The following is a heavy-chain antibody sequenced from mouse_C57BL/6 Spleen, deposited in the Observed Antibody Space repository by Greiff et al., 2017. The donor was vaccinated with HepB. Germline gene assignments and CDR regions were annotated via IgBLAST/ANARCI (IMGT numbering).Heavy chain of an antibody. Sequence: VQLQQSGPELVKPGASVKISCKASGYAFSSSWMNWVKQRPGKGLEWIGRIYPGDGDTNYNGKFKGKATLTADKSSSTAYMQLSSLTSEDSAVYGGARDDDGAWFAYWGQGTLVTVSA. D-gene: IGHD2-4*01. CDR3: ARDDDGAWFAY. V-gene: IGHV1-82*01. CDR1: GYAFSSSW. CDR2: IYPGDGDT. J-gene: IGHJ3*01.